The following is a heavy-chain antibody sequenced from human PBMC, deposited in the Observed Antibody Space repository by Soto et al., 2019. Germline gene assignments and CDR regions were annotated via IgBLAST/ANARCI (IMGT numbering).Heavy chain of an antibody. V-gene: IGHV3-48*02. CDR2: FSSSSSTI. J-gene: IGHJ4*02. CDR3: TRDGYPFDY. D-gene: IGHD5-12*01. CDR1: GFTFSSYS. Sequence: EVQLLESGGGLVQPGGSLRLSCAASGFTFSSYSMNWVRQAPGKGLEWVSYFSSSSSTIYYADSVKGRFTISRDNAKNTLSLKMNSLSEEDTAMYYCTRDGYPFDYWGQGTLVTVSS.